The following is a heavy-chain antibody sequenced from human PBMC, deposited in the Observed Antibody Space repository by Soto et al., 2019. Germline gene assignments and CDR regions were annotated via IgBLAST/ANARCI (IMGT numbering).Heavy chain of an antibody. CDR2: IYKSTTT. Sequence: TLSLTCSVSGDSISTVDYFWAWIRQPPGQALEYIGYIYKSTTTYYNPSFESRVAISLDTSKSQFSLTVTSVTAADTAVYFCARGRYCLTGRCFPNWFDSWGQGTLVTVSS. V-gene: IGHV4-30-4*01. J-gene: IGHJ5*01. CDR1: GDSISTVDYF. CDR3: ARGRYCLTGRCFPNWFDS. D-gene: IGHD2-15*01.